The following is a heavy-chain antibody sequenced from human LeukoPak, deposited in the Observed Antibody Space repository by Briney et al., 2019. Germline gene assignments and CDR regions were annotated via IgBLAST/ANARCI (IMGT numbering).Heavy chain of an antibody. D-gene: IGHD4-11*01. J-gene: IGHJ6*03. CDR3: ARVGGHSNSHYHYYMDV. CDR1: GGSISSGDYY. Sequence: SETLSLTCTVSGGSISSGDYYWGWIRQPPGKGLEWIGYIYYSGSTYYNPSLKSRVTISVDTSKNQFSLKLSSVTAADTAVYYCARVGGHSNSHYHYYMDVWGKGTTVTVSS. V-gene: IGHV4-30-4*08. CDR2: IYYSGST.